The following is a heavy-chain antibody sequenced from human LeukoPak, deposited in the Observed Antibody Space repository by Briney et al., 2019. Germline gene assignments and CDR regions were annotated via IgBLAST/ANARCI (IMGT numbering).Heavy chain of an antibody. Sequence: IPGGSLRLSCAASGFTFSGYAMNWVRRAPGKGLQWVSSINEDGRYIYFTDSLKGRFTVSRDNADNSLYLQTNGLRAEDTAVYYCARGHSGRYQRNDAYDIWGRGTLVTVSS. CDR3: ARGHSGRYQRNDAYDI. D-gene: IGHD1-26*01. CDR1: GFTFSGYA. CDR2: INEDGRYI. J-gene: IGHJ3*02. V-gene: IGHV3-21*01.